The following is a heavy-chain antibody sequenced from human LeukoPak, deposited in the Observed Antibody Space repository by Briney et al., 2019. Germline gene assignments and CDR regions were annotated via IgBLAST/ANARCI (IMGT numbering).Heavy chain of an antibody. Sequence: SETLSLTCTVSGGSISSYYWSWIRQPAGKGLEWIGRIYTSGSTNYNPSLKSRVTMSVDTSKNQFSLKLSSVTAADTAVYYCARDHWGGVYSGSYYDYWGQGTLVTVSS. CDR1: GGSISSYY. CDR3: ARDHWGGVYSGSYYDY. CDR2: IYTSGST. D-gene: IGHD1-26*01. J-gene: IGHJ4*02. V-gene: IGHV4-4*07.